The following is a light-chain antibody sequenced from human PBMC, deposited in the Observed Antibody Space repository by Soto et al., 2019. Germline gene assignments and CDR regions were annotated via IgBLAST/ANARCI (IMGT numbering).Light chain of an antibody. V-gene: IGKV3-11*01. J-gene: IGKJ1*01. CDR2: DVS. CDR3: QQRGNWPWT. Sequence: EIVLTQSPATLSLSPGERATLSCRASQSVSTYLAWYQQKPGQAPRLLIHDVSKRATGIPARFSGSGSGTDFTLTIGSLEPEDFAVYYCQQRGNWPWTVGQGTKVEIK. CDR1: QSVSTY.